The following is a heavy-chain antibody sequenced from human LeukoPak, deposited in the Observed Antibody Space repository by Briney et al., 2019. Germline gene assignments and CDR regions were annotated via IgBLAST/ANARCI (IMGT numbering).Heavy chain of an antibody. CDR3: ARAPYSSGWYLVDY. CDR1: GGSISSYY. V-gene: IGHV4-59*01. CDR2: IYYSGST. Sequence: PSETLSLTCTVSGGSISSYYWSWIRQPPGKGLEWIGYIYYSGSTNYNPSLKSRVTISVDTSKNQFSLKLSSMTAADTAVYYCARAPYSSGWYLVDYWGQGTLVTVSS. D-gene: IGHD6-19*01. J-gene: IGHJ4*02.